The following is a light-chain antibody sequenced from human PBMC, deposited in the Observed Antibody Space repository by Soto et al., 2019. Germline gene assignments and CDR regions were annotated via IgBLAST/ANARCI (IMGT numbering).Light chain of an antibody. CDR3: KQYGSSPYT. CDR2: GAS. CDR1: QSVSSSY. V-gene: IGKV3-20*01. J-gene: IGKJ2*01. Sequence: EIVLTQSPGTLSLSPGERATLSCRASQSVSSSYLAWYQQKPGQAPRLLIYGASSRATGIPDRFSGSGSGTDFTLTISRLEPDDFAVYYCKQYGSSPYTFGQGTKLEIK.